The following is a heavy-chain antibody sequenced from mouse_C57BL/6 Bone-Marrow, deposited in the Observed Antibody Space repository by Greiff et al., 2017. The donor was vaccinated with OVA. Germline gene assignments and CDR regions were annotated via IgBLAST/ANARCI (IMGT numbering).Heavy chain of an antibody. V-gene: IGHV5-9-1*02. Sequence: EVKLMESGEGLVKPGGSLKLSCAASGFTFSSYAMSWVRQTPEKRLEWVAYISSGGDYIYYADTVKGRFTISRDNARNTLYLQMSSLKSEDTAMYYCTNVYYGSSYPWYFDVWGTGTTVTVSS. CDR2: ISSGGDYI. D-gene: IGHD1-1*01. CDR3: TNVYYGSSYPWYFDV. J-gene: IGHJ1*03. CDR1: GFTFSSYA.